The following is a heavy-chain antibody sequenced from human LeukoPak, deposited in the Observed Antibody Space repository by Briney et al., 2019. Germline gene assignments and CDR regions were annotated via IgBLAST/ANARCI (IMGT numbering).Heavy chain of an antibody. V-gene: IGHV4-38-2*02. CDR3: AGYYYASGSYGKGVY. CDR1: GYSIRSGYY. CDR2: LYHSGST. D-gene: IGHD3-10*01. Sequence: SETLSLTCTVSGYSIRSGYYWGWIRPPPGKGLEWIGSLYHSGSTYYNPSLKSRVTISVDTSKNQFSLKLSSVIAADRAVYYCAGYYYASGSYGKGVYWGQGTLVTVSS. J-gene: IGHJ4*02.